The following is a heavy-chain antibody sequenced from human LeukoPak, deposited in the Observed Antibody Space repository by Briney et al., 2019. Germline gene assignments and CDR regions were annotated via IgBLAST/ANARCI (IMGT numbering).Heavy chain of an antibody. Sequence: SETLSLTCAVYGGSFSGYYWSWIRQPPGKGLEWIGEINHSGSTNYNPSLKSRVTISVDTSKNQFSLKLSSVTAADTAVYYCARGWDHWNGGDYWGQGTLVTVSS. CDR1: GGSFSGYY. V-gene: IGHV4-34*01. D-gene: IGHD1-1*01. CDR3: ARGWDHWNGGDY. CDR2: INHSGST. J-gene: IGHJ4*02.